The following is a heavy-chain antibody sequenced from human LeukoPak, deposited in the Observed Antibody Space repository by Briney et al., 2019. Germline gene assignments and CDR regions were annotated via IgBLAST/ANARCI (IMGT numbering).Heavy chain of an antibody. CDR1: GFSLSSYA. Sequence: PGRSLRLSCAASGFSLSSYAMHWVRKAPGKGXXXXXXXXXXXXNKYYADSVKGRFTISRDNSKNTLYLQMNSLRAEDTAVYYCARDRRGYCSSTSCFTDAFDIWGQGTMVTVSS. CDR3: ARDRRGYCSSTSCFTDAFDI. D-gene: IGHD2-2*02. J-gene: IGHJ3*02. CDR2: XXXXXXNK. V-gene: IGHV3-30*01.